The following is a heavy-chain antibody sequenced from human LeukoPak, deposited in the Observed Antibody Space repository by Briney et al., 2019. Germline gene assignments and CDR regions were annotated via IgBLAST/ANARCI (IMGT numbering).Heavy chain of an antibody. V-gene: IGHV3-21*01. CDR3: AGGSSRNSYYFDF. CDR1: GFTFSAYS. CDR2: ISSTSSYI. Sequence: TGGSLRLSCAASGFTFSAYSMSWVRQAPGKGLEWVSSISSTSSYIYYSDSVKGRFTISRDNAKNSLFLQMNSLRAEDTAVYYCAGGSSRNSYYFDFWGQGILVTVSS. D-gene: IGHD3-10*01. J-gene: IGHJ4*02.